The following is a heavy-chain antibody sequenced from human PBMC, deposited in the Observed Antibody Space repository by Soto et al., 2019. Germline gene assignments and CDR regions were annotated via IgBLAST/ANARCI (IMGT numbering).Heavy chain of an antibody. CDR1: GYTFTSYG. J-gene: IGHJ3*02. CDR3: ARDRSENYYDSSGPHGSFDI. V-gene: IGHV1-18*01. D-gene: IGHD3-22*01. Sequence: ASVKVSCKASGYTFTSYGISWVRQAPGQGLEWMGWISAYNGNTNYAQKLQGRVTMTTDTSTSTAYMELRSLRSDDTAVYYCARDRSENYYDSSGPHGSFDIWCQGILV. CDR2: ISAYNGNT.